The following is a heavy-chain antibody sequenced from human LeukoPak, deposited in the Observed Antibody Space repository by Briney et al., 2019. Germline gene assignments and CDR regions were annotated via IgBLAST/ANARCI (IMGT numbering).Heavy chain of an antibody. CDR2: IIPILGIA. V-gene: IGHV1-69*02. D-gene: IGHD2-21*02. CDR1: GGTFSNYT. J-gene: IGHJ4*02. Sequence: GASVKVSCKASGGTFSNYTISWVRQAPGQGLEWMGRIIPILGIANYAQKFQGRVTITADKSTSTAYMELSSLRSEDTAVYYCASSYCGGDCYSLYWGQGALATVSS. CDR3: ASSYCGGDCYSLY.